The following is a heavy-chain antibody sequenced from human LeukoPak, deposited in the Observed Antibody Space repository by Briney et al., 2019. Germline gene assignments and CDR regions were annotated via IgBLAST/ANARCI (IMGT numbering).Heavy chain of an antibody. V-gene: IGHV4-34*01. J-gene: IGHJ4*02. CDR2: INHSGST. Sequence: SETLSLTCAVYGGSFSGYYWSWIRQPPGKGLEWIGEINHSGSTNYNPSLKSRVTISVDTSKNQFSLKLSSVTTADTAVYYCARIRDYVWGSYLYPFDYWGQGTLVTVSS. D-gene: IGHD3-16*02. CDR3: ARIRDYVWGSYLYPFDY. CDR1: GGSFSGYY.